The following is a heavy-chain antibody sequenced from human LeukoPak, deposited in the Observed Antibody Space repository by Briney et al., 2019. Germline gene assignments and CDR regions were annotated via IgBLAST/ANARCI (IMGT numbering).Heavy chain of an antibody. CDR2: IKQDGSEK. Sequence: PGGSLRLSCAASGFTFSSYWMSWVRQAPGKGLEWVANIKQDGSEKYYVDPVKGRFTISRDNAKNSLYLQMNSLRAEDTAVYYCARDPSDAYYYDSSGYYYFDYWGQGTLVTVSS. CDR1: GFTFSSYW. J-gene: IGHJ4*02. D-gene: IGHD3-22*01. CDR3: ARDPSDAYYYDSSGYYYFDY. V-gene: IGHV3-7*01.